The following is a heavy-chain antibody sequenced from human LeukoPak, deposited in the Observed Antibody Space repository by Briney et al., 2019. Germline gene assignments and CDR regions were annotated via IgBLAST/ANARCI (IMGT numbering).Heavy chain of an antibody. D-gene: IGHD5-24*01. Sequence: PVGSLRVSCAASGFTFSSYAMSWICPAPGKGLEWGSAINGSGGGTYYADSVKGRFTTSTDNSKRTQYLQINSLRAEGTAVYYCAKGRDGYNYLGPIDYWGQGTLVTVSS. CDR2: INGSGGGT. CDR1: GFTFSSYA. V-gene: IGHV3-23*01. J-gene: IGHJ4*02. CDR3: AKGRDGYNYLGPIDY.